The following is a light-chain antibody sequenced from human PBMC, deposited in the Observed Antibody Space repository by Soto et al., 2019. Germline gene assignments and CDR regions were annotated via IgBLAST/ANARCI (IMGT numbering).Light chain of an antibody. Sequence: AIRMTQSPSSFSASTGDRVTITCRASQGISSYLAWYQQKPRKAPKLLIYAASTLQSGVPSRFSGSGSGTDFTLTSSCLQSEDFATYYCQQYYSYPFTFGPGTKVDI. V-gene: IGKV1-8*01. CDR2: AAS. CDR3: QQYYSYPFT. J-gene: IGKJ3*01. CDR1: QGISSY.